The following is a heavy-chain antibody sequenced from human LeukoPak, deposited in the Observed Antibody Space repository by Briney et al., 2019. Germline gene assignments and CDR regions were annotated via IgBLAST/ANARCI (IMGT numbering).Heavy chain of an antibody. J-gene: IGHJ4*02. CDR2: INPNSGGT. D-gene: IGHD6-19*01. CDR3: ARVHPVAGTGNFDY. CDR1: GYTFTSYG. V-gene: IGHV1-2*02. Sequence: GASVKVSCKASGYTFTSYGISWVRQAPGQGLEWMGWINPNSGGTNYAQKFQGRVTMTRDTSISTAYMELSRLRSDDTAVYYCARVHPVAGTGNFDYWGQGTLVTVSS.